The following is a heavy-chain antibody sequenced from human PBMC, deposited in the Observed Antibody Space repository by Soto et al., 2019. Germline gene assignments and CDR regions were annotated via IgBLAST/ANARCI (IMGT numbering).Heavy chain of an antibody. CDR1: GLNFDDFA. V-gene: IGHV3-9*01. CDR2: ITWNSRVL. J-gene: IGHJ4*02. Sequence: GGSLRLSCVGTGLNFDDFAMHWVRQAPGKGLEWVSGITWNSRVLAYADSVKGRFTISRDNARNSLYLQMDSLRDEDTALYYCAKGRYDFWSPYYFDSWGQGPLVTVYS. D-gene: IGHD3-3*01. CDR3: AKGRYDFWSPYYFDS.